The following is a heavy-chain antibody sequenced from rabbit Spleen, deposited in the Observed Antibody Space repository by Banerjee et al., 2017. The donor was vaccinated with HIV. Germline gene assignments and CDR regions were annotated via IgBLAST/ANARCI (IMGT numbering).Heavy chain of an antibody. V-gene: IGHV1S45*01. D-gene: IGHD1-1*01. CDR1: GVSFSGDSY. J-gene: IGHJ6*01. CDR3: ARDTSSSFSSYGMDL. CDR2: IEGGSSSFT. Sequence: QEQLVESGGGLVKPGASLTLTCIASGVSFSGDSYMCWVRQAPGKGLEWIACIEGGSSSFTYFASWAKGRFTISKTSSTTVTLQMTSLTAADTATYFCARDTSSSFSSYGMDLWGPGTLVTVS.